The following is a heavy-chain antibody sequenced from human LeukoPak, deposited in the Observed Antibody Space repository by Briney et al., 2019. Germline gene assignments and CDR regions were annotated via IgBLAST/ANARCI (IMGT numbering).Heavy chain of an antibody. Sequence: SQTLSLTCTVSGGSISSGGYYWSWIRQPPGKGLEWIGYSYHSGSTYYNPSLKSRVTISVDRSKNQVSLKLSSVTAADTAVYYCARVGTSIAARLAAFDIWGQGTMVTVSS. V-gene: IGHV4-30-2*01. CDR2: SYHSGST. CDR1: GGSISSGGYY. J-gene: IGHJ3*02. CDR3: ARVGTSIAARLAAFDI. D-gene: IGHD6-6*01.